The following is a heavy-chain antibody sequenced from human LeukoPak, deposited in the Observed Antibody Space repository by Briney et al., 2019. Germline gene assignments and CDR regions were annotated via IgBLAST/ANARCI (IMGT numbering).Heavy chain of an antibody. D-gene: IGHD4-17*01. CDR3: ARVGGYGDYVY. Sequence: GGSLRLSCAASGFTFSSYWMHWVRQAPGKGLVWVSRINSDGSSTSYADSVKGRFTISRDNAKNTLYLQMNSLRAEDTAVYYCARVGGYGDYVYWGQGTLVTVSS. V-gene: IGHV3-74*01. CDR2: INSDGSST. CDR1: GFTFSSYW. J-gene: IGHJ4*02.